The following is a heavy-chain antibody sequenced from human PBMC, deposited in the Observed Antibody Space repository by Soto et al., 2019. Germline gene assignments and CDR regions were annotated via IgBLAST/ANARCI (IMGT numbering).Heavy chain of an antibody. Sequence: ASVNVSCKTSAGAFSSYAINWVRQAPGQGLEWMGGIIPIFGTANYAQKFQGRVTITADDSTSTAYMELSSLRSEDTAVYYFARAQGTLLSLVSLIVRHNCSVPWG. CDR3: ARAQGTLLSLVSLIVRHNCSVP. CDR2: IIPIFGTA. CDR1: AGAFSSYA. V-gene: IGHV1-69*13. J-gene: IGHJ5*02. D-gene: IGHD2-21*01.